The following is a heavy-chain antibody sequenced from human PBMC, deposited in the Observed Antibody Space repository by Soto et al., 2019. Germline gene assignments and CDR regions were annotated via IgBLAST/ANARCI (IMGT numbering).Heavy chain of an antibody. CDR1: GFTPNNYD. CDR2: ISYDGSNE. D-gene: IGHD2-21*01. CDR3: SRGIKGGLDA. J-gene: IGHJ5*02. V-gene: IGHV3-30*03. Sequence: QVQLAESGGGVVQPGRSLRLSCAASGFTPNNYDIHWVRQAPGKGLEWLASISYDGSNEYYADSVKGRFTISRDNSKNTLYLQINSLGAEDTAVYYCSRGIKGGLDAWGQGTLVTVSS.